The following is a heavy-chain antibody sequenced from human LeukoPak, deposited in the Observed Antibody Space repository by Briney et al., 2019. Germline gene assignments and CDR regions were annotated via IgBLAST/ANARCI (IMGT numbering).Heavy chain of an antibody. CDR1: GGTFSSYA. Sequence: ASVKVSCKASGGTFSSYAISWVRQAPGQGLEWMGGIIPIFGTANYAQKFQGRVTITTDESTSTAYMELSSLRSEDTAVYYCARGTPHPIVVVPAAPFDPWGQGTLVTVSS. J-gene: IGHJ5*02. V-gene: IGHV1-69*05. CDR2: IIPIFGTA. CDR3: ARGTPHPIVVVPAAPFDP. D-gene: IGHD2-2*01.